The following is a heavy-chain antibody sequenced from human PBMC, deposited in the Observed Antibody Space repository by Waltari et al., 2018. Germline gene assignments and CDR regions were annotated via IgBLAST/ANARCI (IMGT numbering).Heavy chain of an antibody. CDR3: TRSTSISNAFNI. D-gene: IGHD6-6*01. V-gene: IGHV3-74*01. CDR2: VNSEGTST. CDR1: GFTLSSYW. Sequence: EVQLVESGGGLVQPGGSLRLSCAASGFTLSSYWMHWVRQAPGKGLGGVSRVNSEGTSTSYADSVKGRFTISRDNAKNTLYLQMNSLRAEDTAVYYCTRSTSISNAFNIWGQGTMVTVS. J-gene: IGHJ3*02.